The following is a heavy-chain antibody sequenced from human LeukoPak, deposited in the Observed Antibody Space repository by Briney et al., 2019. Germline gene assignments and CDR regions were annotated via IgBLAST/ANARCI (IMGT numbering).Heavy chain of an antibody. Sequence: SEPLSLTCTVSGGSISSYYWSWIRQPAGKGLEWIGRIYTSGSTNYNPSLKSRVTMSVDTSKNQVSLKVSSVTAADTAVYYCARDQYPFGVNDAFDIWGEGTMVTVSS. J-gene: IGHJ3*02. CDR3: ARDQYPFGVNDAFDI. D-gene: IGHD3-16*01. CDR2: IYTSGST. CDR1: GGSISSYY. V-gene: IGHV4-4*07.